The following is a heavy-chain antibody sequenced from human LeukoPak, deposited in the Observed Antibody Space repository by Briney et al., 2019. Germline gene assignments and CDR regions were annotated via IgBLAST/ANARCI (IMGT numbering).Heavy chain of an antibody. D-gene: IGHD3-22*01. Sequence: SETLSLTCTVSGGSISSRNYYWSWIRQPAGKGLEWIGRIYTSGSTNYNPSLKSRVTIPVDTSKNQFPLKLSSVTAADTAVYYCARASYSYDINGWVPFDYWGQGTLVTVSS. V-gene: IGHV4-61*02. CDR3: ARASYSYDINGWVPFDY. CDR2: IYTSGST. J-gene: IGHJ4*02. CDR1: GGSISSRNYY.